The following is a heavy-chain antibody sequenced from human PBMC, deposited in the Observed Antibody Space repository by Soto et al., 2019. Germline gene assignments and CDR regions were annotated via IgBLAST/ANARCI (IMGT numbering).Heavy chain of an antibody. CDR3: ARGVYYYGSDIRPAGGFDI. Sequence: SETLSLTCTVSGGSISSGGHYWNWIRQHPGKGLEWIGHIYYSGSTYYNPSLKSRLTISVDTSKNQFSLKLTSVTAADTAVYFCARGVYYYGSDIRPAGGFDIWGQGTMVTVSS. J-gene: IGHJ3*02. V-gene: IGHV4-31*03. CDR2: IYYSGST. D-gene: IGHD3-10*01. CDR1: GGSISSGGHY.